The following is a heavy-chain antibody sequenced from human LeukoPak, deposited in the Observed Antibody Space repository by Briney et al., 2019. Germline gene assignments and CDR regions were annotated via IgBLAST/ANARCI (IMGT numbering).Heavy chain of an antibody. V-gene: IGHV3-11*05. J-gene: IGHJ6*02. Sequence: GGSLRLSCAASGFTFSDWYMSWVRQAPGKGLEWVSYVNPSSSYTNYADSVKGRFTISRDNAKNSLYLQTNSLRAEDTAVYYCARGHYGLDVWGQGTTVTVSS. CDR2: VNPSSSYT. CDR1: GFTFSDWY. CDR3: ARGHYGLDV.